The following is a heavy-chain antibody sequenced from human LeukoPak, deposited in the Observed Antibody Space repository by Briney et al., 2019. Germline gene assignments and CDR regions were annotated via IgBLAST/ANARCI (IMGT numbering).Heavy chain of an antibody. Sequence: SETLSLTCTVSGGSISSYYWSWIRQPPGKGLEWIGYIYHSGSTNYNPSLKSRVTISVDTSKNQFSLKLSSVTAADTAVYYCARVSDYYYGMDVWGQGTTVTVSS. V-gene: IGHV4-59*01. CDR2: IYHSGST. CDR1: GGSISSYY. J-gene: IGHJ6*02. CDR3: ARVSDYYYGMDV.